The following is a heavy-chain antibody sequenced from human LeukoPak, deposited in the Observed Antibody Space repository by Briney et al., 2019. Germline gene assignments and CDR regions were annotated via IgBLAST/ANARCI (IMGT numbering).Heavy chain of an antibody. Sequence: ASETLSLTCTVSGGSISSSSYYWGWIRQPPGKGLEWIGSIYYSGSIYYTPSLKSRVTISVDTSKNQFSLKLSSVTAADTAVYYCARLGTVTTMRYYYYGMDVWGQGTTVTVSS. D-gene: IGHD4-17*01. CDR3: ARLGTVTTMRYYYYGMDV. J-gene: IGHJ6*02. CDR1: GGSISSSSYY. V-gene: IGHV4-39*01. CDR2: IYYSGSI.